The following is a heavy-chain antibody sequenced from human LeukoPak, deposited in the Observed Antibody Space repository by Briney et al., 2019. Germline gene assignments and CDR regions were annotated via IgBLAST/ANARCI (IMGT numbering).Heavy chain of an antibody. V-gene: IGHV4-39*01. CDR3: ARQAALYCSSTSCYGVGWFDP. CDR1: GGSISSSSYC. CDR2: IYYSGST. J-gene: IGHJ5*02. Sequence: SETLSLTCTVSGGSISSSSYCWGWIRQPPGKGLEWIGSIYYSGSTYYNPSLKSRVTISVDTSKNQFSLKLSSVTAADTAVYYCARQAALYCSSTSCYGVGWFDPWGQGTLVTVSS. D-gene: IGHD2-2*01.